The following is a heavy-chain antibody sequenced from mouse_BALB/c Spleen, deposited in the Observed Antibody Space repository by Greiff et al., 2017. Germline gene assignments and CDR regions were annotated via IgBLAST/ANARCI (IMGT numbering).Heavy chain of an antibody. CDR1: GFTFSSYG. CDR2: ISSGGSYT. CDR3: ARHGIYYDYENYAMDY. Sequence: EVHLVESGGDLVKPGGSLKLSCAASGFTFSSYGMSWVRQTPDKRLEWVATISSGGSYTYYPDSVKGRFTISRDNAKNTLYLQMSSLKSEDTAMYYCARHGIYYDYENYAMDYWGQGTSVTVSS. J-gene: IGHJ4*01. D-gene: IGHD2-4*01. V-gene: IGHV5-6*01.